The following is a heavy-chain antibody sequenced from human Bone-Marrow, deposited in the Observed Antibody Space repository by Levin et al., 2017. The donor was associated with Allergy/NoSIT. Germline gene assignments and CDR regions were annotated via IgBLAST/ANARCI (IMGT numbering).Heavy chain of an antibody. CDR3: ARKGSRGSGYYPLAFDI. J-gene: IGHJ3*02. CDR1: GGSFSGYY. CDR2: INHSGST. V-gene: IGHV4-34*01. Sequence: PSETLSLTCAVYGGSFSGYYWSWIRQPPGKGLEWIGEINHSGSTNYNPSLKSRVTISVDTSKNQFSLKLSSVTAADTAVYYCARKGSRGSGYYPLAFDIWGQGTMVTVSS. D-gene: IGHD3-22*01.